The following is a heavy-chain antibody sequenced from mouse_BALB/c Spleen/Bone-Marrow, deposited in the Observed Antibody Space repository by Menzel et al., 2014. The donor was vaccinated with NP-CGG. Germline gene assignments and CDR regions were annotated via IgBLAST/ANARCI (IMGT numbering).Heavy chain of an antibody. CDR1: GSTFSSYG. J-gene: IGHJ3*01. V-gene: IGHV5-6-3*01. D-gene: IGHD2-4*01. CDR3: ARGYDYSSWFTY. Sequence: EVHLVESGGGLVQPGGSLKLSCAASGSTFSSYGMSWVRQTPDKRLEMIATINVNGDTTYHPDSVKGRFTISRDNVKNTLYLQMSSLKSEDTAMYYCARGYDYSSWFTYWGQGTLVTVSA. CDR2: INVNGDTT.